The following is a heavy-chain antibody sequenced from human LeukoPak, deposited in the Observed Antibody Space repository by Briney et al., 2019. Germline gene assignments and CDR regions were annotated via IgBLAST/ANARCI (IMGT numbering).Heavy chain of an antibody. CDR1: GGSISSSSYY. Sequence: SETLSLTCTVSGGSISSSSYYWGWIRQPPGKGLEWIGSIYYSGSTYYNPSLKSRVTISVDKSKNQFSLKLSSVTAADTAVYYCARDSLLSSGWYTSSRSTSFDYWGQGTLVTVSS. V-gene: IGHV4-39*07. CDR2: IYYSGST. CDR3: ARDSLLSSGWYTSSRSTSFDY. J-gene: IGHJ4*02. D-gene: IGHD6-19*01.